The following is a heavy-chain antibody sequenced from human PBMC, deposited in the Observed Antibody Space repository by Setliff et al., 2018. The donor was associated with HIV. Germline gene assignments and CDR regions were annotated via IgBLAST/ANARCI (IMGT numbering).Heavy chain of an antibody. Sequence: PGGSLRLSCAASGFTFRNYNFNWVRQAPGRGLEWVSSISIGSGAAIYYAESVQGRFTVSRDNSKNSLYLQMNSLRVEDTAVYYCARWGSGSYERVFDYWGQGMLVTVSS. V-gene: IGHV3-21*01. CDR1: GFTFRNYN. D-gene: IGHD1-26*01. CDR3: ARWGSGSYERVFDY. J-gene: IGHJ4*02. CDR2: ISIGSGAAI.